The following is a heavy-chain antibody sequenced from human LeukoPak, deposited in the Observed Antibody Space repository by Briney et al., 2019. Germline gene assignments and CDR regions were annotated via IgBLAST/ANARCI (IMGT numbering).Heavy chain of an antibody. D-gene: IGHD6-19*01. CDR3: ARDHLIAVGGTRWFDP. J-gene: IGHJ5*02. Sequence: SETLSLTCTVSGVSISSSSYYWGWIRQPPGKGLEWIGSIYYSGSSYYNPSLKSRVTISVDTSKNQFSLKLSSVTAADTAVYYCARDHLIAVGGTRWFDPWGQGTLVTVSS. CDR2: IYYSGSS. CDR1: GVSISSSSYY. V-gene: IGHV4-39*07.